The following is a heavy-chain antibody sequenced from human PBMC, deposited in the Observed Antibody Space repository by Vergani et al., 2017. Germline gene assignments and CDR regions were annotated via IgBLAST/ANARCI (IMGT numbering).Heavy chain of an antibody. Sequence: QVRLEESGPGLVKPSETLSLTCSVSGYSIGSGFYWAWIRQSPGEGLQWLTSIQNRGKTYHNPSLKSRVSVSLDTSKNRFSLNLTSVTATDTAVYYCARSQGDYWYFDLWGPGSLVTVSS. V-gene: IGHV4-38-2*01. CDR3: ARSQGDYWYFDL. CDR1: GYSIGSGFY. J-gene: IGHJ2*01. D-gene: IGHD2-21*01. CDR2: IQNRGKT.